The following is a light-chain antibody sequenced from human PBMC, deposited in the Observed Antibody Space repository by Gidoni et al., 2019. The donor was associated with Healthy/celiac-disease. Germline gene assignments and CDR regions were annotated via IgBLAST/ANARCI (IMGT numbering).Light chain of an antibody. J-gene: IGKJ2*03. CDR3: MQALQTPG. V-gene: IGKV2-28*01. CDR1: QSLLHSNGYNY. Sequence: DIVMTQSPLSLPVTPGEPASISCRSSQSLLHSNGYNYLYWYLQKPGQSPQLLIYLGSNRASGVPDRFSGSGSGTDFTLKISRVEAEDVGVYYCMQALQTPGFGQGTKLEIK. CDR2: LGS.